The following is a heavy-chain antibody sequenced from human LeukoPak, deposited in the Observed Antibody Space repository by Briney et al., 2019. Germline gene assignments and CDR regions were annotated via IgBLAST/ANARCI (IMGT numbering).Heavy chain of an antibody. CDR3: ASSAYCSSTSCFFDY. Sequence: SETLSLTCTVSGGSINSYYWTWIRQPPGKGLEWIGFIFYSGSTNYNPSLRSRVTISVDTSKSQFSLKLSSVTAADTAVYYCASSAYCSSTSCFFDYWGQGTLVTVSS. D-gene: IGHD2-2*01. J-gene: IGHJ4*02. V-gene: IGHV4-59*01. CDR2: IFYSGST. CDR1: GGSINSYY.